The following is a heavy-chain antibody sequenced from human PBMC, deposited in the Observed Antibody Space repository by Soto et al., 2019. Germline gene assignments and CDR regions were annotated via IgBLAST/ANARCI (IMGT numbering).Heavy chain of an antibody. V-gene: IGHV1-69*02. CDR2: IIPILGIA. CDR1: GGTFSSYT. Sequence: QVQLVQSGAEVQKPGSSVKVSCKASGGTFSSYTISWVRQAPGQGLEWMGRIIPILGIANYAQKFQGRVTITADKSTSTAYMELSSLRSEDTAVYYCASNIVATIGRDAFDIWGQGTMVTVSS. J-gene: IGHJ3*02. D-gene: IGHD5-12*01. CDR3: ASNIVATIGRDAFDI.